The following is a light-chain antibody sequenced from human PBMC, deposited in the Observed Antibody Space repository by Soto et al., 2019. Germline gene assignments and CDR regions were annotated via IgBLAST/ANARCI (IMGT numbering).Light chain of an antibody. CDR1: QSISSW. J-gene: IGKJ1*01. V-gene: IGKV1-5*03. CDR3: QQYNSYSS. CDR2: KAS. Sequence: DIQMTQSPSTLSASVGDRVTITCRASQSISSWLAWYQQKPGKAPKLLIYKASSLDSGVPSRFSGSGSGTEFTLTISSLQPADFATYYCQQYNSYSSFGQGTKVEIK.